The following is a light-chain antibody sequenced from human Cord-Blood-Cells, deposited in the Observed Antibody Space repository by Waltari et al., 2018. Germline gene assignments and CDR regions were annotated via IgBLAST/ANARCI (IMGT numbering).Light chain of an antibody. CDR2: DAS. CDR1: QSVSSY. J-gene: IGKJ5*01. CDR3: QQRSNWPLT. Sequence: IVLTLSPATLYLSPAERATFSCRASQSVSSYLAWDQQRACQAPRLLIYDASNMTTGTPARFSSSWSRTYFTLTISSLEPEDFSVYYCQQRSNWPLTSGQDPRLEIE. V-gene: IGKV3-11*01.